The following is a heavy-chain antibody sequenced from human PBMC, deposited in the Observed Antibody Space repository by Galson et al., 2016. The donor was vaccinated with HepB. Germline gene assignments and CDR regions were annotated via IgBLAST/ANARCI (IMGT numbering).Heavy chain of an antibody. CDR1: GFTFSSYG. V-gene: IGHV3-33*06. CDR3: AKVFYNSGYYDH. Sequence: SLRLSCAAAGFTFSSYGMHWVRRAPGKGLEWIADIWDDGSKRYADSVQGRFTISRDNSRNTLYLQMNNLRGEDTAVYFCAKVFYNSGYYDHWGQGTLVTVS. CDR2: IWDDGSK. J-gene: IGHJ4*02. D-gene: IGHD2/OR15-2a*01.